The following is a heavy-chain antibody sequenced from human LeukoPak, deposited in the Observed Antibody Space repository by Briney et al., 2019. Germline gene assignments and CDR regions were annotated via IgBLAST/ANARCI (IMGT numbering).Heavy chain of an antibody. CDR3: ASLTACSGGSCYPYYYYMDV. CDR1: GGTFSSYA. J-gene: IGHJ6*03. D-gene: IGHD2-15*01. V-gene: IGHV1-69*05. CDR2: IIPIFGTA. Sequence: ASVKVSCKASGGTFSSYAISWVRQAPGQGLEWMGGIIPIFGTANYAQKIQGRVTITTDESTSTAYMELSSLRSEDTAVYYCASLTACSGGSCYPYYYYMDVWGKGTTVTVSS.